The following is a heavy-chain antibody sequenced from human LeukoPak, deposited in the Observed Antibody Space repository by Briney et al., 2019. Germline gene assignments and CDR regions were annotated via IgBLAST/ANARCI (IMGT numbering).Heavy chain of an antibody. J-gene: IGHJ2*01. CDR1: GGTFSSYA. CDR2: ISAYNGNT. V-gene: IGHV1-18*01. D-gene: IGHD6-19*01. CDR3: ASGREGAVADTYWCFDL. Sequence: ASVKVSCKASGGTFSSYAISWVRQAPGQGLEWMGWISAYNGNTNYAQKLQGRVTMTTDTSTSTAYMELRSLRSDDTAVYYCASGREGAVADTYWCFDLWGRGTLVTVSS.